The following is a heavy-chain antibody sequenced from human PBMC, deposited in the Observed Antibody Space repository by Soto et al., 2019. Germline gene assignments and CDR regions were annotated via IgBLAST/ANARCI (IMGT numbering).Heavy chain of an antibody. D-gene: IGHD3-9*01. CDR3: ARESRGYFDDP. CDR1: GGSISSGGYY. CDR2: IYYSGST. V-gene: IGHV4-31*03. J-gene: IGHJ5*02. Sequence: SETLSLTCTVSGGSISSGGYYWIWIRQHPGKGLEWIGYIYYSGSTYYNPSLKSRVTISVDTSKNQFSLKLSSVTAADTAVYYCARESRGYFDDPWGQGTLVTVSS.